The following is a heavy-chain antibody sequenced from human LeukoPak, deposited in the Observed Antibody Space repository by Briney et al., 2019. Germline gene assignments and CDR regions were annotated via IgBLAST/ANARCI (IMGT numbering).Heavy chain of an antibody. V-gene: IGHV4-34*01. CDR3: ACLIVATDRGWFDP. D-gene: IGHD5-12*01. CDR2: INHSGST. Sequence: SETLSLTCAVSGGSISSGGYYWSWIRQPPGKGLEWIGEINHSGSTNYNPSLKSRVTISVDTSKNQFSLKLSSVTAADTAVYYCACLIVATDRGWFDPWGQGTLVTVSS. J-gene: IGHJ5*02. CDR1: GGSISSGGYY.